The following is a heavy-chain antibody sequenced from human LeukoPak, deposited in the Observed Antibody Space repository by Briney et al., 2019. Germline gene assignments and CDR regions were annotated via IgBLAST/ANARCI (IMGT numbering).Heavy chain of an antibody. CDR3: ATEVNVAYYNVPGNDYRGIDP. V-gene: IGHV1-69-2*01. J-gene: IGHJ5*02. CDR1: GYTFTHHY. CDR2: VDPEEGEA. Sequence: GAAVKVSCKASGYTFTHHYIHWVEQAPGKGREGVGRVDPEEGEAISAQKFQGRGTIIADTSTDTAYLELTSLRSDDTAVYYCATEVNVAYYNVPGNDYRGIDPWGPGTLVTVSS. D-gene: IGHD3-10*02.